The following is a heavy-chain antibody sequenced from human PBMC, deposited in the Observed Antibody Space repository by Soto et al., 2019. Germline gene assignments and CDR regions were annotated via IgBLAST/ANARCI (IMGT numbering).Heavy chain of an antibody. CDR1: GFTFSSYW. CDR2: INSDGSST. J-gene: IGHJ6*02. D-gene: IGHD3-9*01. V-gene: IGHV3-74*01. Sequence: GGSLRLSCAASGFTFSSYWMHWVRQAPGKGLVWVSRINSDGSSTSYADSVKGRFTISRDNAKNTLYLQMNSLRAEDTAVYYCARGGQQEVRYFDWLLYEDGMDVWGQGTTVTVSS. CDR3: ARGGQQEVRYFDWLLYEDGMDV.